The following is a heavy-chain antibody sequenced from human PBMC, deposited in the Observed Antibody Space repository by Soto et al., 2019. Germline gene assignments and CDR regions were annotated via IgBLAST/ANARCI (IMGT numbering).Heavy chain of an antibody. D-gene: IGHD6-6*01. Sequence: SETLSLTCAVHGGSFSGYYWSWIRQPPGKGLEWIGEINHSGSTNYNPSLKSRVTISVDTSKNQFSLKLSSVTAADTAVYYCARDPGWEQLGRSFDDWGQGTLVTVSS. J-gene: IGHJ4*02. CDR1: GGSFSGYY. CDR3: ARDPGWEQLGRSFDD. CDR2: INHSGST. V-gene: IGHV4-34*01.